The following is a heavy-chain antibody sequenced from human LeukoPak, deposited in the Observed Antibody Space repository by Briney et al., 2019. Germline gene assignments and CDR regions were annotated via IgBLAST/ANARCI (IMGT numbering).Heavy chain of an antibody. V-gene: IGHV4-59*11. J-gene: IGHJ4*02. CDR1: WVPLNSHY. D-gene: IGHD3-10*01. CDR2: IYYSGST. CDR3: ARVGSGRYLLDY. Sequence: PSETLSHTHTVSWVPLNSHYGSWIRQPPGKGLEWIGYIYYSGSTNYNPSLKSRVTISVDTSKNQLSLKLSSVTAVDTAVYYCARVGSGRYLLDYWGQGTLVTVSS.